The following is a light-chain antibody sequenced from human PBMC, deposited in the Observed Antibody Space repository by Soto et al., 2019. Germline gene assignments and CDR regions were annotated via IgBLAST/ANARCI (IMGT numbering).Light chain of an antibody. CDR3: QQYGNSPIT. CDR2: GAS. V-gene: IGKV3-20*01. Sequence: ETVLTQSPGTLSLSPGERATLSCRASQSVSSNLAWYQQKPGQAPRLLIYGASTRATGIPARFSGSESGTDFTLTISRLEPEDFVVYYCQQYGNSPITFGQGTRLEI. J-gene: IGKJ5*01. CDR1: QSVSSN.